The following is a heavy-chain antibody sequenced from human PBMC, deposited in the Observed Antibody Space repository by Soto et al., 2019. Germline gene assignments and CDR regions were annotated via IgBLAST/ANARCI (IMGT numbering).Heavy chain of an antibody. CDR3: ASGDILTGFDY. V-gene: IGHV3-72*01. J-gene: IGHJ4*02. CDR1: GFTFSDHY. CDR2: TRNKANSYTT. D-gene: IGHD3-9*01. Sequence: EVQLVESGGGLVQPGGSLRLSCAASGFTFSDHYMDWVRQAPGKGLEWVGRTRNKANSYTTEYAASVKGRFTISRDDSKNSLYLQMNSLKTEDTAVYYCASGDILTGFDYWGQGTLVTVSS.